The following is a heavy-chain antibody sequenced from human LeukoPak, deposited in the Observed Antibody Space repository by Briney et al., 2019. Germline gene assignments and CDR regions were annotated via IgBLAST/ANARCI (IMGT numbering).Heavy chain of an antibody. J-gene: IGHJ3*02. CDR1: GFTFSTYA. Sequence: PGGSLRLSCEASGFTFSTYAMNWVRQAPGKGLEWVSSISITSSHIYYAASVRGRFTISRDNAKNSLNLQMDSLRAEDAALYYCARGDTSLQRNDALDIWGQGTMVSVSS. V-gene: IGHV3-21*01. CDR3: ARGDTSLQRNDALDI. D-gene: IGHD2/OR15-2a*01. CDR2: ISITSSHI.